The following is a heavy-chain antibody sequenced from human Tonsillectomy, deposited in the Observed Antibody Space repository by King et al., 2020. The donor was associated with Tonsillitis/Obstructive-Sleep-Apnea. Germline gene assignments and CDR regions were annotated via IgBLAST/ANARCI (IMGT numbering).Heavy chain of an antibody. J-gene: IGHJ4*02. CDR1: GFSLDDYA. CDR2: ISWNSGSI. D-gene: IGHD3-3*01. V-gene: IGHV3-9*01. Sequence: VQLVESGGGLVQPGRSLRLSCAASGFSLDDYAINWVRQAPGKGLEWVSSISWNSGSIGYADSVKGRFTISRDNAKNSLYLQMNSLRVEDTALYYCAKGRSITIFGVFTKGFDYWGQGTLVTVS. CDR3: AKGRSITIFGVFTKGFDY.